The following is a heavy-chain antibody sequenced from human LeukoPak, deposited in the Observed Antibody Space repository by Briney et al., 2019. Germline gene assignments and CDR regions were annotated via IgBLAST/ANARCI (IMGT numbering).Heavy chain of an antibody. J-gene: IGHJ1*01. D-gene: IGHD3-22*01. CDR3: ASSLDYYDSSGYHRL. V-gene: IGHV3-66*01. CDR1: GFTVSIKY. Sequence: GGSLRLSCAASGFTVSIKYMSWVRQAPGKGLEWVSVIYSGGSTYYADSVKGRFTISRDNSKNTLYLQMNSLRAEDTAVYYCASSLDYYDSSGYHRLWGQGTLVTVSS. CDR2: IYSGGST.